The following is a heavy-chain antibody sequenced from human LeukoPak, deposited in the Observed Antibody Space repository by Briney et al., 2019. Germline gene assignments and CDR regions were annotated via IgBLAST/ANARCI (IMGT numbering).Heavy chain of an antibody. CDR2: INPSGGST. V-gene: IGHV1-46*01. Sequence: ASVKVSCKASGYTFTSYYMHWVRQAPGQGLEWMGIINPSGGSTSYAQKFQGRVTMTRDTSTSTAYMELSRLRSDDTAVYYCARESREPDSSSWYYYYMDVWGKGTTVTVSS. CDR1: GYTFTSYY. CDR3: ARESREPDSSSWYYYYMDV. D-gene: IGHD6-13*01. J-gene: IGHJ6*03.